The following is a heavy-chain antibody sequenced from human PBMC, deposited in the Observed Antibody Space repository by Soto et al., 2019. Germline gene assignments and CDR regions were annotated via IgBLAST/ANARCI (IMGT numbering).Heavy chain of an antibody. V-gene: IGHV2-5*02. J-gene: IGHJ2*01. D-gene: IGHD2-15*01. Sequence: QITLKESGPTLVKPTQTLTLTCTFSGFSLSTSGVGVGWIRQPPGKAPEWLALIYWDDDKRYSPSLKSRLTITKDTSKNQVVLTMTNMDPVDTATYYCARYRGDCSGGSCSWYFDLWGRGTLVTVSS. CDR1: GFSLSTSGVG. CDR2: IYWDDDK. CDR3: ARYRGDCSGGSCSWYFDL.